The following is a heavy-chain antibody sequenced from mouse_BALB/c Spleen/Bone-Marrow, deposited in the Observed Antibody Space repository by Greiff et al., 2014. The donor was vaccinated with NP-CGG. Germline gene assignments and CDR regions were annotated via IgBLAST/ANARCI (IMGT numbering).Heavy chain of an antibody. CDR1: EYEFPSHD. CDR3: ARHGDYYGSSLFAY. CDR2: INSDGGST. D-gene: IGHD1-1*01. Sequence: VPLKGSGGGLVQPGESLKLSCESNEYEFPSHDMSWVRQTPEKRVGVVAAINSDGGSTYYPDTMERRFIISRDNSKKTLYLQMSSLRSEDTAFYYCARHGDYYGSSLFAYWGQGTLVTVSA. J-gene: IGHJ3*01. V-gene: IGHV5-2*01.